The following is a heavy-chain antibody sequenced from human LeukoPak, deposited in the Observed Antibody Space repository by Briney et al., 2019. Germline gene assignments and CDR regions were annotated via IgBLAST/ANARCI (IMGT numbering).Heavy chain of an antibody. Sequence: PSQTLSLTCTVSGGSISSGGYYWSWIRQPPGKGLEWIGYIYHSGRTYYNPSLKSRVTISVDRSKNQFSLKLSSVTAADTAVYYCARGGDSYFDYWGQGTLVTVSS. CDR3: ARGGDSYFDY. V-gene: IGHV4-30-2*01. CDR2: IYHSGRT. J-gene: IGHJ4*02. D-gene: IGHD2-21*01. CDR1: GGSISSGGYY.